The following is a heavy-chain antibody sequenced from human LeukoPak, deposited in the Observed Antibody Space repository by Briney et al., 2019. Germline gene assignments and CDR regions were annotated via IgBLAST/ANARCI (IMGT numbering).Heavy chain of an antibody. V-gene: IGHV7-4-1*02. CDR1: GYTFTSYA. CDR2: INTNTGNP. J-gene: IGHJ6*02. CDR3: ARDSRFWSGYAVYGMDV. Sequence: ASVKVSCKASGYTFTSYATNWVRQAPEQGLEWMGWINTNTGNPTYAQGFTGRFVFSLDTSVSTAYLQVSSLKAEDTAVYYCARDSRFWSGYAVYGMDVWGQGTTVTVSS. D-gene: IGHD3-3*01.